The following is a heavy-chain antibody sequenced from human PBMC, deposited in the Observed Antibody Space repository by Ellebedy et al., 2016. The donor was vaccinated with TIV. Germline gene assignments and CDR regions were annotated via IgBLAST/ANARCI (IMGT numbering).Heavy chain of an antibody. CDR2: ISAYNGNT. D-gene: IGHD2-8*01. V-gene: IGHV1-18*01. CDR1: GYTFTSYA. Sequence: AASVKVSCKASGYTFTSYAMHWVRQAPGQGREWMGWISAYNGNTNYAQKLQGRVTMTTDTSTSTDYMELRSLRSDDTAVYYCARDAVDIVLMVYAVDAFDIWGQGTMVTVSS. CDR3: ARDAVDIVLMVYAVDAFDI. J-gene: IGHJ3*02.